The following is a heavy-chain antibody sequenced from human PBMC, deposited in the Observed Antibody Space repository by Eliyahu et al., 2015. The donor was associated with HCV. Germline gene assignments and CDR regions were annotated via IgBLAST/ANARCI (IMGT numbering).Heavy chain of an antibody. CDR3: ARGGRSGSYYPFDY. CDR1: GXPFSSYS. CDR2: ISSSSSYI. D-gene: IGHD1-26*01. V-gene: IGHV3-21*01. Sequence: EVQLVEXGGGLVKPGGSLXXSCAXSGXPFSSYSMNWVRQAPGKGLEWVSSISSSSSYIYYADSVKGRFTXSRDNAKNSLYLQMNSLRAEDTAVYYCARGGRSGSYYPFDYWGQGTLVTVSS. J-gene: IGHJ4*02.